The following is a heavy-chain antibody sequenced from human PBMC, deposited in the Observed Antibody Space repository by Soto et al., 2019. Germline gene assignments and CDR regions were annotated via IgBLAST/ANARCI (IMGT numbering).Heavy chain of an antibody. J-gene: IGHJ4*02. V-gene: IGHV1-18*01. Sequence: ASVKVSCKASGYTFTNYGISWVRRAPGQGLEWMGWISPFNGNTNYTQKLQGRVTMTTDTSTSTAYMELRSLRSDDTAVYYCARDSETYYYDSSGSLGRDYWGQGTLVTVSS. CDR3: ARDSETYYYDSSGSLGRDY. CDR1: GYTFTNYG. CDR2: ISPFNGNT. D-gene: IGHD3-22*01.